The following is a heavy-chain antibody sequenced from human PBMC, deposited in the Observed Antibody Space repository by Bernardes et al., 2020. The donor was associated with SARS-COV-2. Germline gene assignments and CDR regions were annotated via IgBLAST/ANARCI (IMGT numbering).Heavy chain of an antibody. CDR2: IYYSGST. J-gene: IGHJ4*02. V-gene: IGHV4-39*01. CDR3: ARGYSSSWSGTDY. CDR1: GGSISSSSYY. Sequence: SETLSLTRTVSGGSISSSSYYWGWIRQPPGKGLEWIGSIYYSGSTYYNPSLKSRVTISVDTSKNQFSLKLSSVTAADTAVYYCARGYSSSWSGTDYWGQGTLVTVSS. D-gene: IGHD6-13*01.